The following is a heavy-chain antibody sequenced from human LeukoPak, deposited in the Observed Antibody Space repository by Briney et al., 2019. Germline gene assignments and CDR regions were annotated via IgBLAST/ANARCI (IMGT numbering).Heavy chain of an antibody. J-gene: IGHJ4*02. D-gene: IGHD3-9*01. CDR3: ATDQRYAFDY. CDR2: IRTTAEGAKYA. Sequence: HSGGSLRLSCATSGFSFTDYPMNWVRQAPGKGLEWISNIRTTAEGAKYAYYADSVKGRVTISRDDGKNTVYLHMNSLRDDDTAVYYCATDQRYAFDYWGQGILVTVSS. V-gene: IGHV3-48*02. CDR1: GFSFTDYP.